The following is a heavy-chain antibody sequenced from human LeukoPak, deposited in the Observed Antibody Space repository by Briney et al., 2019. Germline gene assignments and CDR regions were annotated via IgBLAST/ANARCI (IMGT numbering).Heavy chain of an antibody. V-gene: IGHV4-34*01. J-gene: IGHJ5*02. CDR1: GGSFSGYY. CDR3: ARVGPFTIFGVVSDWFDP. Sequence: SETLSLTCAVYGGSFSGYYWSWIRQPPGKGLEWIGEINHSGSTNYNPSLKSRVTISVDKSKNQFSLKLSSVTAADTAVYYCARVGPFTIFGVVSDWFDPWGQGTLVTVSS. CDR2: INHSGST. D-gene: IGHD3-3*01.